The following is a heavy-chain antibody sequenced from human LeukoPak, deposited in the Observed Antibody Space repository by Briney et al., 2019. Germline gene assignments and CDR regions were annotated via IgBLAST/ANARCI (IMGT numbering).Heavy chain of an antibody. CDR2: IYYSGST. CDR3: ASGYYTSFDY. D-gene: IGHD3-3*01. J-gene: IGHJ4*02. Sequence: SETLSLTCVVSGYSIRNGDYWGWIRQPPGKGLEWIGYIYYSGSTNYNPSLKSRVTISVDTSKNQSSLKLSSVTAADTAVYYCASGYYTSFDYWGQGTLVTVSS. CDR1: GYSIRNGDY. V-gene: IGHV4-61*08.